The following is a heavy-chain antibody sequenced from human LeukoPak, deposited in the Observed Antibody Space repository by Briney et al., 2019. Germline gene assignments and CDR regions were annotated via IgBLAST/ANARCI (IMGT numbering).Heavy chain of an antibody. Sequence: GGSLRLSCAASGFTFDDYGMSWVRQAPGKGLEWVSSINWNGGSTGYADSVKGRFTISRDNAKNSLYLQMNSLRAEDTAVYYCARETYYYDSSADYYYYYMDVWGKGTTVTVSS. D-gene: IGHD3-22*01. V-gene: IGHV3-20*04. CDR1: GFTFDDYG. CDR2: INWNGGST. CDR3: ARETYYYDSSADYYYYYMDV. J-gene: IGHJ6*03.